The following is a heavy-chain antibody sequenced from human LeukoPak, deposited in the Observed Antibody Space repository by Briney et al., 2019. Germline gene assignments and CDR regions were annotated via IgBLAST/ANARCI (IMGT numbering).Heavy chain of an antibody. J-gene: IGHJ4*02. D-gene: IGHD6-13*01. V-gene: IGHV1-2*02. CDR2: INPNSGDT. Sequence: ASVKVSFKASGYTFTDYYMHWVRQAPGQGLEWMGWINPNSGDTNYAQNFQGRVTMTRDTSISTAYMDLSRLRSDDTAVYYCARDLRRGAAAETDYWGQGTLVTVSS. CDR3: ARDLRRGAAAETDY. CDR1: GYTFTDYY.